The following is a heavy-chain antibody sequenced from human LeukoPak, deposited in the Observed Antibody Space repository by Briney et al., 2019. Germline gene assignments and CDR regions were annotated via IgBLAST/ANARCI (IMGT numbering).Heavy chain of an antibody. V-gene: IGHV3-30*02. CDR2: IRYDGSNK. Sequence: GGSLRLSCAASGFTYSSYGMRWVRQAPGKGLEWVAFIRYDGSNKYYADSVKGRFTISRDNSKNTLYLQVNSLRAEDTAVYYCAKISASGGSYRAAFDVWGQGTMVTVSS. CDR3: AKISASGGSYRAAFDV. J-gene: IGHJ3*01. CDR1: GFTYSSYG. D-gene: IGHD1-26*01.